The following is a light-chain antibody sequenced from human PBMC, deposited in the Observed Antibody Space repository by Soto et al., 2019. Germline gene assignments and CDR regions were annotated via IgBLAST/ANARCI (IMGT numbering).Light chain of an antibody. V-gene: IGKV1-39*01. J-gene: IGKJ5*01. CDR2: AAS. CDR1: QSISSY. CDR3: QQSYSTPVT. Sequence: DIQMTQSPSSLSASLGDRVTITCRASQSISSYLNWYQQKKGKAPKLLIYAASSLQSGVPSRFSGSGYGTDFNLTISSLQPEDFATYYCQQSYSTPVTFGQGTRLEIK.